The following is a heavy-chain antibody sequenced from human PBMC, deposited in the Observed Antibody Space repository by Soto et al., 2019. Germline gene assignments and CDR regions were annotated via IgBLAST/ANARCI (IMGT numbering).Heavy chain of an antibody. V-gene: IGHV3-53*01. D-gene: IGHD3-10*01. CDR2: IYAGGST. J-gene: IGHJ4*02. CDR3: ARGFPSMTYYGEYYFDS. CDR1: GFAVSSNY. Sequence: GWSLILSCEASGFAVSSNYMSWVRQAPGKGLEWVSVIYAGGSTYDADSVRGRFTISRDNYKNTLYLQMNSLRAEDTAVYYCARGFPSMTYYGEYYFDSWGQGTLVTVSS.